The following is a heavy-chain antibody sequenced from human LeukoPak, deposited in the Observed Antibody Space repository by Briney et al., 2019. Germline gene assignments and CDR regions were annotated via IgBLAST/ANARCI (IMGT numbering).Heavy chain of an antibody. CDR3: ARASISGSFSDFDY. J-gene: IGHJ4*02. CDR1: GGTFSSYA. CDR2: IIPILGTA. V-gene: IGHV1-69*11. D-gene: IGHD1-26*01. Sequence: SVKVSCKASGGTFSSYAISWVRQAPGQGLEWMGRIIPILGTANYAQKFQGRVTITTDESTSTAYMELSSLRSDDTAVYYCARASISGSFSDFDYWGRGTLVTVSS.